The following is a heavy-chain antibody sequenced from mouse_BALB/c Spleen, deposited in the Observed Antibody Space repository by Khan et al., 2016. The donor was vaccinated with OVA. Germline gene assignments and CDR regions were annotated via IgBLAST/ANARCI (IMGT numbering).Heavy chain of an antibody. V-gene: IGHV3-2*02. CDR2: ISYSGNT. Sequence: EVQLQESGPGLVKPSQSLSLTCTVSGFSITSDYAWNWIRQFPGNKLEWMGFISYSGNTNYNPSLKSRISITRDTSKNQFFLQLNSVTTEDTATYYCARIYGRDFDCCGQGTTLTVSS. D-gene: IGHD1-1*01. CDR3: ARIYGRDFDC. J-gene: IGHJ2*01. CDR1: GFSITSDYA.